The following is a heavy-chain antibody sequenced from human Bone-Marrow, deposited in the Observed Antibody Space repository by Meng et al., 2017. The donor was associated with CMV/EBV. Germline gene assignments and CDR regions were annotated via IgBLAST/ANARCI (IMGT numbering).Heavy chain of an antibody. V-gene: IGHV3-43*01. CDR1: GFTFSTYH. D-gene: IGHD3-3*01. Sequence: GGSLKISCAASGFTFSTYHMHWVRQAPGKGLEWVSVISRDGDSTYYADSVKGRFTISRANSKNSLYLQMNSLRTEDTALYHCAKGYYDFWSGGDYYYGSGPDYWGQGTLVTVSS. CDR2: ISRDGDST. CDR3: AKGYYDFWSGGDYYYGSGPDY. J-gene: IGHJ4*02.